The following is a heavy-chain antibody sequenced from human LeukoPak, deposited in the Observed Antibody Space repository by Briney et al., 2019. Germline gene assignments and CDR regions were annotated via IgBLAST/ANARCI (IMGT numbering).Heavy chain of an antibody. D-gene: IGHD1-7*01. J-gene: IGHJ5*02. CDR3: ARLTGTWFDP. Sequence: SETLSLTCTVSGGSVRSINHYWGWIRQPPGKGLEWNGNLYYTGTTYYNPSLKSRVTVSVDTPKNQCFLNLGSVTAADTAVYYCARLTGTWFDPWGQGILVTVSS. CDR1: GGSVRSINHY. V-gene: IGHV4-39*01. CDR2: LYYTGTT.